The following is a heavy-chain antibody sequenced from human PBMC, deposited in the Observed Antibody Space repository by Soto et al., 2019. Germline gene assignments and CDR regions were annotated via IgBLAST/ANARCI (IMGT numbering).Heavy chain of an antibody. CDR2: FIPIVCIA. D-gene: IGHD3-22*01. J-gene: IGHJ4*02. CDR3: ASRYDSSDY. CDR1: GGTFSIYT. Sequence: QVQLVQSGAEVKKPGSSVKVSCKASGGTFSIYTISWVRQAPGQGLEWMGRFIPIVCIANYAQKFQGRVTLTTDKSTSTAYMELRSLSSEDTPMYYCASRYDSSDYWGQGTLVTVSS. V-gene: IGHV1-69*02.